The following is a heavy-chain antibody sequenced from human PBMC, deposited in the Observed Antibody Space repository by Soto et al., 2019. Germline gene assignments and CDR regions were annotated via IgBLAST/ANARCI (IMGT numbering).Heavy chain of an antibody. D-gene: IGHD3-3*01. V-gene: IGHV3-7*01. CDR1: GFTFSSYW. J-gene: IGHJ6*02. CDR3: ARDRYSYYDFWSGSLPYYYYGMDV. Sequence: PGGSLRLSCAASGFTFSSYWMSWVRQAPGKGLEWVANIKKDGSEKYYVDSVKGRFTISRDNAKNSLYLQMNSLRAGDTAVYYCARDRYSYYDFWSGSLPYYYYGMDVWGQGTTVTVSS. CDR2: IKKDGSEK.